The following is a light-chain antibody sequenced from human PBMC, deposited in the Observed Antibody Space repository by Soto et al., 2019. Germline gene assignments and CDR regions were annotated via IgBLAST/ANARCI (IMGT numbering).Light chain of an antibody. CDR3: QQYGSSPRT. CDR1: QSVSNNY. J-gene: IGKJ1*01. V-gene: IGKV3-20*01. Sequence: IVLTQSPVSLSLSPCEIATLSCSASQSVSNNYLAWYQQKPGQAPRLLIHDASSRATGISDRFTGSGSGTDFTLTITTLEPEDFAVYYCQQYGSSPRTFGLGTKVDI. CDR2: DAS.